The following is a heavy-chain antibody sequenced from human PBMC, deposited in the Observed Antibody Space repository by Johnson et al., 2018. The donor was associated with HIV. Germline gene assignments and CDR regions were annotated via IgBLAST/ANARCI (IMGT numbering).Heavy chain of an antibody. Sequence: VQLVESGGGLVQPGRSLRLSCVASGVKLDDYAMHWVRQPPGKGLEWVAGITWNSHIVDYADSVKGRVTISRDNSKNTLYVQMNSLRDEDTAVYYCAMERMGGFDIWGQGTMVTVSS. CDR3: AMERMGGFDI. CDR1: GVKLDDYA. J-gene: IGHJ3*02. CDR2: ITWNSHIV. D-gene: IGHD1-26*01. V-gene: IGHV3-9*01.